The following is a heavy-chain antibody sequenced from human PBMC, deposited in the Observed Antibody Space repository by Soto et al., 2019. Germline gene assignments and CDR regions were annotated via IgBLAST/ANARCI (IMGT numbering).Heavy chain of an antibody. Sequence: GGSLRLSCAASGFTFSSYDMHWVRQATGKGLEWVSAIGTAGDTYYPGSVKGRFTISRENAKNSLYLQMNSLRAGDTAVYYCARGRTTSRHFDYWGQGTLVTVSS. V-gene: IGHV3-13*01. D-gene: IGHD1-26*01. CDR1: GFTFSSYD. CDR2: IGTAGDT. CDR3: ARGRTTSRHFDY. J-gene: IGHJ4*02.